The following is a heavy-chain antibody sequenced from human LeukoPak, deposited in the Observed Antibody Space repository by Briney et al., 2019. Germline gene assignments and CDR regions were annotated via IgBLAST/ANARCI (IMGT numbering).Heavy chain of an antibody. Sequence: GGSLRLSCATSGFTFSSYWMSWVRQAPGRGLEWVANIKHGGSEKYYGDSVKGRFTISRDNAKNSLYLQMNSLRAEDTAVYYCARMGLGYYDSSGYYSDAFDIWGQGTMVTVSS. V-gene: IGHV3-7*01. CDR2: IKHGGSEK. CDR1: GFTFSSYW. D-gene: IGHD3-22*01. J-gene: IGHJ3*02. CDR3: ARMGLGYYDSSGYYSDAFDI.